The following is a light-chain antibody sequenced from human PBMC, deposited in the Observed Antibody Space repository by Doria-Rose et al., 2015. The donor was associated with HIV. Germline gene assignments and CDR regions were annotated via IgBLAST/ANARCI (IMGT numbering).Light chain of an antibody. CDR3: QQSYSTPLT. CDR2: AAS. CDR1: QSTGSF. J-gene: IGKJ4*01. V-gene: IGKV1-39*01. Sequence: TQSPSSLSASVGDRVTITCRASQSTGSFLNWYQQKPGKAAKLLIYAASSLQNVVPSRFSGSGSGTDFTLTISSLQPEDFATYFCQQSYSTPLTFGGGTKVEIK.